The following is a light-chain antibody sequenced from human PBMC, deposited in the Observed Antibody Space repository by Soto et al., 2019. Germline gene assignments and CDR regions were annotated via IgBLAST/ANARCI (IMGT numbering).Light chain of an antibody. CDR3: AAWDDSLSGYVV. Sequence: QLVLTQPPSASGTPGQRVTISCSGSSSNIGSNYVYWYQQLPGTAPKLLIYRNNQRPSGVPDRFSGSKSGASASLAISGLRSEDEADYSCAAWDDSLSGYVVFGGGTQLTVL. CDR2: RNN. J-gene: IGLJ2*01. CDR1: SSNIGSNY. V-gene: IGLV1-47*01.